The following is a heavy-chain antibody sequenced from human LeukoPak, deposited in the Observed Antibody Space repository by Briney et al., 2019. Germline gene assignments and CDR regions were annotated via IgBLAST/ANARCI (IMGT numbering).Heavy chain of an antibody. V-gene: IGHV4-38-2*02. CDR1: GYSISSGYY. CDR2: IYYSGST. Sequence: SETLSLTCTVSGYSISSGYYWGWIRQPPGKGLEWIGSIYYSGSTYYNPSLKSRVTISVDTSKNQFSLKLSSVTAADPAVYYCASTYDYGVDRAFDIWGQGTMVTVSS. J-gene: IGHJ3*02. CDR3: ASTYDYGVDRAFDI. D-gene: IGHD4-17*01.